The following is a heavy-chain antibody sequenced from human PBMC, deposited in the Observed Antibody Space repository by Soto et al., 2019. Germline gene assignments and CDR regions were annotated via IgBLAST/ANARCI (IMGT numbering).Heavy chain of an antibody. D-gene: IGHD1-7*01. CDR1: GGSFSGYY. J-gene: IGHJ4*02. V-gene: IGHV4-34*01. Sequence: SETLSLTCAVYGGSFSGYYWSWIRQPPGKGLEWIGEINHSGSTNYNPSLKSRVTISVDTSKNQFSLKLSPVTAADTAVYYCAREVTNWNYIRFDYWGQGTLVTVS. CDR3: AREVTNWNYIRFDY. CDR2: INHSGST.